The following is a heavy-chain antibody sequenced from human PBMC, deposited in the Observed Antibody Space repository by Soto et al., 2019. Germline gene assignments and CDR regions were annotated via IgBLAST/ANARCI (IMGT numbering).Heavy chain of an antibody. CDR3: ARLGWAAGKYGMDV. V-gene: IGHV4-39*01. CDR2: IYYSGST. CDR1: GGSISSSSYY. D-gene: IGHD6-13*01. J-gene: IGHJ6*02. Sequence: PSETLSLTCTVSGGSISSSSYYWGWIRQPPGKGLEWIGSIYYSGSTYYNPSLKSRVTISVDTSKNQFSLKLSSVTAADTAVYYCARLGWAAGKYGMDVWGQGTTDTVSS.